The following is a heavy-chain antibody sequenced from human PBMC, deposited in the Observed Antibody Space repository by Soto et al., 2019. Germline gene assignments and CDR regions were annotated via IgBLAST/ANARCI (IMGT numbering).Heavy chain of an antibody. V-gene: IGHV3-7*01. CDR2: IKQDGSEK. D-gene: IGHD3-10*01. CDR3: ARKLRGVILGGFDP. CDR1: GFTFSSYW. Sequence: EVQLVESGGGLVQPGGSLRLSCAASGFTFSSYWMSWVRQAPGKGLEWVANIKQDGSEKYYVDSVKGRFTISRDNAKNSLYLQMNSLRAEDTAVYYCARKLRGVILGGFDPWGQGTLVTVSS. J-gene: IGHJ5*02.